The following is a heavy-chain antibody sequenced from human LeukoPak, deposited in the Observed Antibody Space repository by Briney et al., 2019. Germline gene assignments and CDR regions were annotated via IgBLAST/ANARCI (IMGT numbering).Heavy chain of an antibody. J-gene: IGHJ4*02. CDR2: IYYSGST. D-gene: IGHD1-14*01. Sequence: SETLSLTCTVSGGSVSSGSYYWSWVRQPPGKGLEWIGYIYYSGSTNYNPSLKSRVTISVDTSKNQFSLRLSSVTAADTAVYYCARATTFLPYFDYWGQGTLVTVSS. CDR3: ARATTFLPYFDY. CDR1: GGSVSSGSYY. V-gene: IGHV4-61*01.